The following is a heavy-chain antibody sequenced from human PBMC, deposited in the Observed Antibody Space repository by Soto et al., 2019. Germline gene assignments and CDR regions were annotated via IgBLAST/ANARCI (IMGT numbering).Heavy chain of an antibody. CDR1: GLTLSSYA. CDR2: ISGSGERT. J-gene: IGHJ3*02. D-gene: IGHD6-13*01. CDR3: AKQRGQLANDAFDI. Sequence: GGSLILSCAASGLTLSSYAMSWVRQAPGKGLEWVSGISGSGERTYYADSVKGRVTISRDNSKNTLYLQMNSLRAEDTAVYYCAKQRGQLANDAFDIWGQGTMVTVSS. V-gene: IGHV3-23*01.